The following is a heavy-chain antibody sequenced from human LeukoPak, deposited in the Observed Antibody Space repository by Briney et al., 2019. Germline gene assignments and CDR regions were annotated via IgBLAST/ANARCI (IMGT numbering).Heavy chain of an antibody. CDR1: GFTFSNYA. Sequence: GGSLRLSCAASGFTFSNYAMSWVRQAPGKGLEWVSAISGSAGDTYYADSVKGRFTISRDNSKITLYLQMNSLRAEDTAVYYCAKFMRQWLDYGMDVWGQGTTVTVSS. CDR2: ISGSAGDT. V-gene: IGHV3-23*01. J-gene: IGHJ6*02. CDR3: AKFMRQWLDYGMDV. D-gene: IGHD6-19*01.